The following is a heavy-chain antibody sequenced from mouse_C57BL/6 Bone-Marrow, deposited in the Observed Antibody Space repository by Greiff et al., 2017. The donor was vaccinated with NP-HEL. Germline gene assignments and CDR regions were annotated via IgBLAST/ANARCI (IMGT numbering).Heavy chain of an antibody. D-gene: IGHD2-2*01. J-gene: IGHJ3*01. V-gene: IGHV1-4*01. Sequence: QVQLKQSGAELARPGASVKMSCKASGYTFTSYTMHWVKQRPGQGLEWIGYINPSSGYTKYNQKFKDKATLTADKSSSTAYMQLSSLTSEDSAVYYCARWGYLFAYWGQGTLVTVSA. CDR3: ARWGYLFAY. CDR2: INPSSGYT. CDR1: GYTFTSYT.